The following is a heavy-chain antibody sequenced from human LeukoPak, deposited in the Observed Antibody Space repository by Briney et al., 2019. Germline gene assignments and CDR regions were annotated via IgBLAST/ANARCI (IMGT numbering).Heavy chain of an antibody. V-gene: IGHV4-4*09. CDR1: GGSISSYY. J-gene: IGHJ3*02. Sequence: SETLSLTCTVSGGSISSYYWSWIRQPPGKGLEWIGYIYTSGSTNYNPSLKSRVTISVDTSKNQFSLKLSSVTAADTAVYYCARFYSSSWYEAFDIWGQGTMVTVSS. D-gene: IGHD6-13*01. CDR3: ARFYSSSWYEAFDI. CDR2: IYTSGST.